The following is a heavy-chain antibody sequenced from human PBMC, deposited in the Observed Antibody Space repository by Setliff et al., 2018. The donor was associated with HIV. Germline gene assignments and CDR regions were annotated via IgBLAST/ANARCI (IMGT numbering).Heavy chain of an antibody. CDR2: MNPNSGNT. J-gene: IGHJ6*02. D-gene: IGHD3-10*01. CDR3: ARLVWFGEGGGV. Sequence: GASVKVSCKASGYTLIRYDINWVRQATGQGLEWMGWMNPNSGNTGYAQKCQGRVTITRNTSTSTAYMELSSLRSEDMAVYYCARLVWFGEGGGVWGQGTTVTVSS. V-gene: IGHV1-8*03. CDR1: GYTLIRYD.